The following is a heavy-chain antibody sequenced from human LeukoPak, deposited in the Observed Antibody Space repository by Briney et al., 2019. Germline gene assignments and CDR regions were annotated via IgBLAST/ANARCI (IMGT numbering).Heavy chain of an antibody. J-gene: IGHJ4*02. D-gene: IGHD2-15*01. CDR2: MNPTSGNT. CDR1: GYTFTSYD. V-gene: IGHV1-8*01. CDR3: AVVAAAHFY. Sequence: ASVKVSCKAPGYTFTSYDITWVRQATGQGLEWMGWMNPTSGNTGYAQKFQGRVTMTRNTSLTTAYMEMSSLRSEDTAVYYCAVVAAAHFYWGPGTLVTVSS.